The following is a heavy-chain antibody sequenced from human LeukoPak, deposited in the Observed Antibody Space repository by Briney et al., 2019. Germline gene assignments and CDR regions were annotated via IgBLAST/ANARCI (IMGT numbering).Heavy chain of an antibody. J-gene: IGHJ4*02. CDR1: GYTFTGYY. D-gene: IGHD3-22*01. V-gene: IGHV1-2*02. CDR2: INPNSGGT. CDR3: ARDLDARYYYDSSGYYG. Sequence: ASVKVSCKASGYTFTGYYMHWVRQAPGQGLEWMGWINPNSGGTNYAQKLQGRVTMTRDTSISTAYMELSRLRSDDTAVYYCARDLDARYYYDSSGYYGWGQGTLVTVSS.